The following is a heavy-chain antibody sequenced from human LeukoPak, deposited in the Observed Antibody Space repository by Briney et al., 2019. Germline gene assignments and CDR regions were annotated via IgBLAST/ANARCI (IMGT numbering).Heavy chain of an antibody. V-gene: IGHV3-21*01. CDR2: ISSSSSYI. Sequence: PGGSLRLSCAASGFTFNTYAMTWVRQAPGKGLEWVSYISSSSSYIYYADSVKGRFTISRDNAKNSLYLQMNSLRAEDTAVYYCARDPVTYTPTYRLDPWGQGTLVTVSS. D-gene: IGHD2-15*01. CDR3: ARDPVTYTPTYRLDP. J-gene: IGHJ5*02. CDR1: GFTFNTYA.